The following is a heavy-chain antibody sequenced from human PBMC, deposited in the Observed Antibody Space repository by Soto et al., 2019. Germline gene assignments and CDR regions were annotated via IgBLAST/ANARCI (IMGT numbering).Heavy chain of an antibody. J-gene: IGHJ4*02. CDR2: ISGSGGST. V-gene: IGHV3-23*01. CDR1: GFTFSSYA. Sequence: SGGSLRLSCAASGFTFSSYAMSWVRQAPGRGLEWVSAISGSGGSTYYADSVKGRFTISRDNSKNTLYLQMNSLRAEDTAVYYCANDYYYDPAGDYWGQGTLVTVSS. CDR3: ANDYYYDPAGDY. D-gene: IGHD3-22*01.